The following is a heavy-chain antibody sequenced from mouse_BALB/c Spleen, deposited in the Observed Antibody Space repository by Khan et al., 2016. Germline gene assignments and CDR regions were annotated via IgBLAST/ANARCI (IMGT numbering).Heavy chain of an antibody. J-gene: IGHJ4*01. CDR3: ARVMTTAYYVMDY. D-gene: IGHD1-2*01. CDR2: ISYSGST. CDR1: GDSITSGY. Sequence: EVKLLESGPSLVKPSQTLSLTCSVTGDSITSGYWNWIRKFPGNKLEYMGYISYSGSTYYNPYLKSRISITRDTSKNQYYLQLNPVTTEDTATYYCARVMTTAYYVMDYWGQGTSVTVSS. V-gene: IGHV3-8*02.